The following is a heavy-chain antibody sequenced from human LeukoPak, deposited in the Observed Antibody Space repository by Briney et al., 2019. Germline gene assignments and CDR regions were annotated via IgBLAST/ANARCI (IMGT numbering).Heavy chain of an antibody. V-gene: IGHV1-2*02. D-gene: IGHD3-9*01. CDR3: AGGMTGGDY. J-gene: IGHJ4*02. Sequence: ASVKVSCKASGYTFTAYYIHWVRQAPGQGLEWMGWINPNSGDTNCAQKFQGRVTMTRDTSISTAYMELGRLKSDDTVLYYCAGGMTGGDYWGQGTLVTVSS. CDR1: GYTFTAYY. CDR2: INPNSGDT.